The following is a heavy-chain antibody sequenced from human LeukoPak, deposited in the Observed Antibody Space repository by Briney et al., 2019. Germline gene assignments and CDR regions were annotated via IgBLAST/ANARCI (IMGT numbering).Heavy chain of an antibody. CDR2: IKQDGSKK. V-gene: IGHV3-7*04. CDR1: GFTFSNYW. J-gene: IGHJ4*02. CDR3: ARERDAGDY. Sequence: GGSLRLSCAASGFTFSNYWMSWVRQAPGKGLEWVANIKQDGSKKNYVDSVKGRFTISRDNANNSLYLQMNSLRADDTAVYYCARERDAGDYWGQGTLVTVSS.